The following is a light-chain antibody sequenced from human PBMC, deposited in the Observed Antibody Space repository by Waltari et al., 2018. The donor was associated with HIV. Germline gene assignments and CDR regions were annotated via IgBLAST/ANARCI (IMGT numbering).Light chain of an antibody. CDR1: QSISSY. Sequence: DIQMTQSPSSLSASVGDRVTITCRASQSISSYLNWYQQKPGKAPKVLIYAASSLQSGVPSRFSGSGSGTDCTLTISSLQPEDFATYYCQQSYSTPRTFGQGTKVEIK. CDR3: QQSYSTPRT. J-gene: IGKJ1*01. V-gene: IGKV1-39*01. CDR2: AAS.